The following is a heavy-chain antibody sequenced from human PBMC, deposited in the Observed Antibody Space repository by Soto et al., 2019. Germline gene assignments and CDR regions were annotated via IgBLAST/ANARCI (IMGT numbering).Heavy chain of an antibody. CDR3: ARDLTSITYYYDSSGYNLDY. D-gene: IGHD3-22*01. Sequence: VQLVESGGGVVQPGRSLRLSCAASGFTFSSYGMHWVRQAPGKGLEWVAVIWYDGSNKYYADSVKGRFTISRDNSKNTLYLQMNSLRAEDTAVYYCARDLTSITYYYDSSGYNLDYWGQGTLVTVSS. CDR2: IWYDGSNK. J-gene: IGHJ4*02. CDR1: GFTFSSYG. V-gene: IGHV3-33*01.